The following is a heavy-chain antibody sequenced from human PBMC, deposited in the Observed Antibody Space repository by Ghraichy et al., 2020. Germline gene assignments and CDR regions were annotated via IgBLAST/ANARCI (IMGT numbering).Heavy chain of an antibody. Sequence: SETLSLTCAVYGGSFSGYYWSWIRQPPGKGLEWIGEINHSGSTNYNPSLKSRVTISVDTSKNQFSLKLSSVTAADTAVYYCVKGSGSYYNSFYFDYWGQGTLVTVSS. CDR3: VKGSGSYYNSFYFDY. D-gene: IGHD3-10*01. V-gene: IGHV4-34*01. J-gene: IGHJ4*02. CDR2: INHSGST. CDR1: GGSFSGYY.